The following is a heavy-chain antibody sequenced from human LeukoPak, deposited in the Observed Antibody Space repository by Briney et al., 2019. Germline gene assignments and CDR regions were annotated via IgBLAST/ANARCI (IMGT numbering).Heavy chain of an antibody. D-gene: IGHD2-15*01. CDR2: IIPIVGTA. Sequence: SVKVSCKASGGTFSTYYAISWVRQAPGQGLEWMGRIIPIVGTANYAQKFQGRVTMTADKSTGTVYMELSSLRSEDTAVYYCARGRVAAKAFDYWGQGTLVTVSS. CDR1: GGTFSTYYA. J-gene: IGHJ4*02. V-gene: IGHV1-69*04. CDR3: ARGRVAAKAFDY.